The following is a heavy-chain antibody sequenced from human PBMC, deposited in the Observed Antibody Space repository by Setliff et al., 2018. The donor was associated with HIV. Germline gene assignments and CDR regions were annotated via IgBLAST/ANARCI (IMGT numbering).Heavy chain of an antibody. CDR3: ATLKKFPATPMDV. V-gene: IGHV1-3*01. CDR1: GYTFNIYG. Sequence: ASVKVSCKTSGYTFNIYGMHWVRQAPGQRLEWMGWINAADGNTKYSEKFQDRVTITTDTSASTAYLQLSALRSEDTAVYYCATLKKFPATPMDVWGKGTTVTVSS. CDR2: INAADGNT. J-gene: IGHJ6*04.